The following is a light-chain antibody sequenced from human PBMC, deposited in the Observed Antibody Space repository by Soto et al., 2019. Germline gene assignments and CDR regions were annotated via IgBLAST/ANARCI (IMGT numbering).Light chain of an antibody. CDR3: QQSYSSLFT. Sequence: DIQMTQSPSSLFASVGDRVTITCRASQFIGRYLNWYQQKPGKAPKLLIFAASTLQSGVPSRFSGFRSGTDFTLTISSLQPEDFATYYCQQSYSSLFTFGGGTKEEIK. J-gene: IGKJ4*02. CDR1: QFIGRY. V-gene: IGKV1-39*01. CDR2: AAS.